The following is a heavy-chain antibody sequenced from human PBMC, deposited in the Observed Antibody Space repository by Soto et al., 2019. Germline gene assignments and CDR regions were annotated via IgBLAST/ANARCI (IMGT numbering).Heavy chain of an antibody. V-gene: IGHV1-69*12. D-gene: IGHD2-15*01. J-gene: IGHJ4*02. CDR1: GGTFSSYA. Sequence: QVQLVQSGAEVKKPGSSVKVSCKASGGTFSSYAISWVRQAPGQGLEWMGGIIPIFGTANYAQKFQGRVTITADESTSTAYRELSSRRSEDTAVYYCARAKCSGGSCYAYYFDYWGQGTLVTVSS. CDR3: ARAKCSGGSCYAYYFDY. CDR2: IIPIFGTA.